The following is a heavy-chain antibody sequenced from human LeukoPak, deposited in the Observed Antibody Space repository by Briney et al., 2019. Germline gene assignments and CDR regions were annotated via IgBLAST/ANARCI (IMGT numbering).Heavy chain of an antibody. D-gene: IGHD1-7*01. J-gene: IGHJ3*02. Sequence: SETLSLTCTVSGGSITTSSYYWGWVRQTPGEGLEWIGCTSHSGTTFYSPSLRSRVSISVDTSNSQFSLELSSMTATDTAVYYCAKTTRASIRSAFDIWGQGTLVTVSS. CDR2: TSHSGTT. CDR1: GGSITTSSYY. CDR3: AKTTRASIRSAFDI. V-gene: IGHV4-39*01.